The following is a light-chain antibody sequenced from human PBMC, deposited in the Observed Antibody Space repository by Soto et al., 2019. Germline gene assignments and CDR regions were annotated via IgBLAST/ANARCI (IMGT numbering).Light chain of an antibody. CDR3: CSYANSGSFV. V-gene: IGLV2-23*01. CDR2: EGS. Sequence: QSALTQPAAVSGSPGQSITISCTGTNSDIGSRNVVSWYLQHPSIAPKLIIYEGSRRPSGISHRFSGSRSGNTASLTISGLRAEDEADYYCCSYANSGSFVFGTGTKVTVL. CDR1: NSDIGSRNV. J-gene: IGLJ1*01.